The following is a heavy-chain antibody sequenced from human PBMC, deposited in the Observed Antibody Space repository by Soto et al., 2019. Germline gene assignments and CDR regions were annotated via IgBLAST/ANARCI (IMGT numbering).Heavy chain of an antibody. J-gene: IGHJ5*01. Sequence: ESLWLTCTVGGGSISSSNYFWGWIRQPPGKGLEWIGSMYYSGSTCYNPSLKSRVTISVDTSKNQFSLKLSSVTAADTAMYYCARHCYFKNPAINEFDS. CDR1: GGSISSSNYF. CDR3: ARHCYFKNPAINEFDS. V-gene: IGHV4-39*01. D-gene: IGHD3-10*01. CDR2: MYYSGST.